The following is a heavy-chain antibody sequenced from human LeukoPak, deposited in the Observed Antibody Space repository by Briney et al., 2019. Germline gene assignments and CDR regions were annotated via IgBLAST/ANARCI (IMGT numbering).Heavy chain of an antibody. CDR3: ARETYYYDSSGYFDY. V-gene: IGHV4-61*01. CDR2: IYYSGST. Sequence: SETLSLTGTVSGGSVSSNSYYWSWIRQPPGKGLEWIGNIYYSGSTNYNPSLKSRVTISVDTSKNQFSLKLSSVTAADTAVYYCARETYYYDSSGYFDYWGQGTLVTVSS. D-gene: IGHD3-22*01. CDR1: GGSVSSNSYY. J-gene: IGHJ4*02.